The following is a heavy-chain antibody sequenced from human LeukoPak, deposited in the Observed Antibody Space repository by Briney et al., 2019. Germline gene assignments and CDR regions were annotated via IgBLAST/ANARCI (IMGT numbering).Heavy chain of an antibody. CDR1: GVSISSSSSY. J-gene: IGHJ5*02. Sequence: SETLSLTCTVSGVSISSSSSYWGWIRQPPGKGLEWIGSIYYTGNTYYNPSLKSRVTISVDTSKNQFSLKLSSVTAADTAVYYCARQPYYYGSGSWFDPWGQGTLVTVSS. D-gene: IGHD3-10*01. CDR3: ARQPYYYGSGSWFDP. V-gene: IGHV4-39*01. CDR2: IYYTGNT.